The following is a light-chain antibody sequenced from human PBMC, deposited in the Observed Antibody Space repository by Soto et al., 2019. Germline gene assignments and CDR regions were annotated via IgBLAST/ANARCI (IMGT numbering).Light chain of an antibody. J-gene: IGKJ4*01. CDR3: QHSFRPLLT. CDR2: AAS. CDR1: QTLNNY. Sequence: DIQMTRSPSSLSASVCDRFTITCXSSQTLNNYLTWFQQKPGKAPKVLIYAASTLQSGVPSRFSGSGSGAEFTLTIRSLQPGDFMPYYCQHSFRPLLTFGGGAKVDI. V-gene: IGKV1-39*01.